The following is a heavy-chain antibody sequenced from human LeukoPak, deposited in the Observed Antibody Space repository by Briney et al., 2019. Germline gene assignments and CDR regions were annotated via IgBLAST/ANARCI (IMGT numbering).Heavy chain of an antibody. V-gene: IGHV3-20*04. D-gene: IGHD4-11*01. J-gene: IGHJ4*02. Sequence: RTGGSLRLSCAASGFTFDDYGMNWVRQAPGKGLEWVSGINWNGGNTDYADSVKGRFTISRDNAKKSLYLQMNSLRAEDTALYYCARDKSNYFFDYWGQGTLDTVSS. CDR2: INWNGGNT. CDR1: GFTFDDYG. CDR3: ARDKSNYFFDY.